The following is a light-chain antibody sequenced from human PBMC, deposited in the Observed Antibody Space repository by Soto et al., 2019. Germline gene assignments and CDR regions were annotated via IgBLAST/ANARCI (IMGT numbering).Light chain of an antibody. CDR2: LGS. V-gene: IGKV2-28*01. CDR1: QSLLHSNGYNY. CDR3: MQPLQSWT. J-gene: IGKJ1*01. Sequence: DVVMTQSPLSLPATLGQPASISWRSSQSLLHSNGYNYLDWYLQKPGQSPQLLIYLGSNRASGVPDRFSGSGSGTDFTLKISRVEAEDVGVYYCMQPLQSWTFGQGTKVDIK.